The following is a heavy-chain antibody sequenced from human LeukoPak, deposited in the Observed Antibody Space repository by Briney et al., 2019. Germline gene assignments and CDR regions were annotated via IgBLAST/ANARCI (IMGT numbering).Heavy chain of an antibody. CDR3: ARDGLFAAADAFDI. J-gene: IGHJ3*02. CDR1: GGSISSCY. D-gene: IGHD6-13*01. CDR2: IYYSGST. Sequence: SETLSLTCTVSGGSISSCYWSWIRQPPGKGLEWIGYIYYSGSTNYNPSLKSRVTISVDTSKNQFSLKLSSVTAADTAVYYCARDGLFAAADAFDIWGQGTMVTVSS. V-gene: IGHV4-59*01.